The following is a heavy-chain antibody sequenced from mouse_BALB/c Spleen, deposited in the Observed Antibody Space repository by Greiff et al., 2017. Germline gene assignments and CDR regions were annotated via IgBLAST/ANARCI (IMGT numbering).Heavy chain of an antibody. J-gene: IGHJ4*01. Sequence: VQLQQSGAELMKPGASVKISCKATGYTFSSYWIEWVKQRPGHGLEWIGEILPGSGSTNYNEKFKGNATFTADTSSNTAYMQLSSLTSEDSAVYYCARRRAARATYAMDYWGQGTSVTVSS. D-gene: IGHD3-1*01. CDR1: GYTFSSYW. V-gene: IGHV1-9*01. CDR3: ARRRAARATYAMDY. CDR2: ILPGSGST.